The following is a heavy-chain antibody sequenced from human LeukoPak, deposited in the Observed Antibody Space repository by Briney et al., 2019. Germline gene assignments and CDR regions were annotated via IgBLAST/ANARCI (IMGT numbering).Heavy chain of an antibody. CDR2: IWYDGSNK. J-gene: IGHJ5*02. CDR3: ARDQVGHYGSEHPPFDP. V-gene: IGHV3-33*01. Sequence: GGSLRLSCAASGFTFSSYGMHWVRQAPGKGLEWVAVIWYDGSNKYYADSVKGRFTISRDNSKNTLYLQMNSLRAEDTAVYYCARDQVGHYGSEHPPFDPWGQGTLVTVSS. D-gene: IGHD3-10*01. CDR1: GFTFSSYG.